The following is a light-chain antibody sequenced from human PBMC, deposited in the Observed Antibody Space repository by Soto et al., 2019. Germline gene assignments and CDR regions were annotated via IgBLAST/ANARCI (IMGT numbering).Light chain of an antibody. CDR1: QSINNNY. J-gene: IGKJ1*01. CDR2: GAS. CDR3: QPYDASPT. V-gene: IGKV3-20*01. Sequence: EIVLTQSPGTLSLSAGERATLSCRASQSINNNYLAWYQQKPDQAPTVLIYGASSRAPGIPDRFSGSWSGTDFTLTISRLDPEDFAVYYCQPYDASPTFGPGTKVEIK.